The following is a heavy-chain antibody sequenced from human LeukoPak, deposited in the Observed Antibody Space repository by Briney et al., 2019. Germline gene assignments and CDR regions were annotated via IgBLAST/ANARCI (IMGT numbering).Heavy chain of an antibody. CDR2: IKQDGSEK. J-gene: IGHJ1*01. CDR1: GFTFSSYW. V-gene: IGHV3-7*01. Sequence: GGSLRLACAASGFTFSSYWMSWVRQAPGKGLEWVANIKQDGSEKYCVDSVKGRFTISRDNAKNSLYLQMNSLRAEDTAVYYCARDQYDSSGYYYVGAEYFQHWGQGTLVTVSS. D-gene: IGHD3-22*01. CDR3: ARDQYDSSGYYYVGAEYFQH.